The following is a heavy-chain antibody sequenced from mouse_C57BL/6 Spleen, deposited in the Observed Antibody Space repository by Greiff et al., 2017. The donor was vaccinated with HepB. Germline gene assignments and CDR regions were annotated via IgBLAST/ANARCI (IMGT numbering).Heavy chain of an antibody. Sequence: QVQLQQPGTELVKPGASVKLSCKASGYTFTSYWMHWVKQRPGQGLEWIGNINPSNGGTNYNEKFKSKATLTVDKSSSTAYMQLSSLTSEDSAVYDCASRDYGSSHGDYAMDYWGQGTSVTVSS. V-gene: IGHV1-53*01. CDR1: GYTFTSYW. D-gene: IGHD1-1*01. CDR2: INPSNGGT. CDR3: ASRDYGSSHGDYAMDY. J-gene: IGHJ4*01.